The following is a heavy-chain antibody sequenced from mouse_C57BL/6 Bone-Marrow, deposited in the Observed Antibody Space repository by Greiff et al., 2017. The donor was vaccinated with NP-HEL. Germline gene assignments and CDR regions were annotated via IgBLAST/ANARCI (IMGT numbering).Heavy chain of an antibody. V-gene: IGHV1-64*01. Sequence: QVQLQQPGAELVKPGASVKLSCKASGYTFTSYWMHWVKQRPGQGLEWIGMIHPNSGSTNYNEKFKSKATLTVDKSSSTAYMQLSSLTSEDSAVYYCARRPYGPYAMDYWGQGTSVTVSS. CDR2: IHPNSGST. CDR1: GYTFTSYW. D-gene: IGHD1-1*02. J-gene: IGHJ4*01. CDR3: ARRPYGPYAMDY.